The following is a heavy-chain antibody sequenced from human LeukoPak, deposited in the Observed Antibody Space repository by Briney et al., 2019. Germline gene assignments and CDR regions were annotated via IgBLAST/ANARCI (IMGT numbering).Heavy chain of an antibody. Sequence: SETLSLTCAVYGGSFSGYYWSWIRQPPGKGLEWIGEINHSGSTNYNPSLKSRVTISVDTSKNQFSLKLSSVTAADMAVYYCARVDGAAAFDYWGQGTLVTVSS. J-gene: IGHJ4*02. CDR3: ARVDGAAAFDY. CDR2: INHSGST. D-gene: IGHD6-13*01. CDR1: GGSFSGYY. V-gene: IGHV4-34*01.